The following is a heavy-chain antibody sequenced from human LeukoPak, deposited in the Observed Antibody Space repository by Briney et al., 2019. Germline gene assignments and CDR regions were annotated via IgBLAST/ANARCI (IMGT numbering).Heavy chain of an antibody. V-gene: IGHV1-69*04. CDR2: IIPILGIA. D-gene: IGHD6-6*01. J-gene: IGHJ4*02. CDR1: GGNFSSYA. CDR3: ARDSSSGAVFDY. Sequence: ASVKVSCKASGGNFSSYAISWVRQAPGQGLEWMGRIIPILGIANYAQKFQGRVTITADKSTSTAYMELSSLRSEDTAVYYCARDSSSGAVFDYWGQGTLVTVSS.